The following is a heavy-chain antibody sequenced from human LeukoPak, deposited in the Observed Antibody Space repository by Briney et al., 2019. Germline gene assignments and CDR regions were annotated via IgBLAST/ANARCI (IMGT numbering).Heavy chain of an antibody. D-gene: IGHD6-19*01. CDR3: AKVGSSGWGYFDY. CDR2: ISGSGGST. Sequence: PGGSLRLSCAASGFTFSSYAMSWVRQAPGKGLEWVSAISGSGGSTYYADSVEGRFTISRDNSKNTLYLQMNSLRPEDTAVYYCAKVGSSGWGYFDYWGQGTLVTVSS. J-gene: IGHJ4*02. V-gene: IGHV3-23*01. CDR1: GFTFSSYA.